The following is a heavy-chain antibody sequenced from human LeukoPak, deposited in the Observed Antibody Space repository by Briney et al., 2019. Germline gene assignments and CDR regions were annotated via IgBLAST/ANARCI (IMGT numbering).Heavy chain of an antibody. V-gene: IGHV4-59*01. D-gene: IGHD6-19*01. J-gene: IGHJ4*02. CDR3: ARVARGGWPNYYFDY. CDR2: IYYGGST. Sequence: NSSETLSLTCTVSGGSISSYYWSWIRQPPGKGLEWIGYIYYGGSTNYNPSLKSRVTISVDTSKNQFSLKLSSVTAADTAVYYCARVARGGWPNYYFDYWGQGTLVTVSS. CDR1: GGSISSYY.